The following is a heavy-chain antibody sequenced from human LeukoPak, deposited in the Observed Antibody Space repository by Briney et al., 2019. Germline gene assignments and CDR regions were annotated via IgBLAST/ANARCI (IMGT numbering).Heavy chain of an antibody. CDR3: ARLSHDYGDYAYYGMDV. D-gene: IGHD4-17*01. CDR2: ISSSSSYI. J-gene: IGHJ6*02. V-gene: IGHV3-21*01. CDR1: GFTFSSYS. Sequence: PGGSLRLSCAASGFTFSSYSMNWVRQAPGKGLEWVSSISSSSSYIYYADSVKGRFTISRDNAKSSLYLQMNSLRAEDTAVYYCARLSHDYGDYAYYGMDVWGQGTTVTVSS.